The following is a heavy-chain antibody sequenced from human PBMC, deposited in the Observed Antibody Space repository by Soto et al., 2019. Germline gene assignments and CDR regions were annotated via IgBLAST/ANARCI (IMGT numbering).Heavy chain of an antibody. CDR2: IFSNDEK. Sequence: QVTLKESGPVLVKPTETLTLTCTVSGFSVNNAKMGVSWIRQPPGKALEWLAHIFSNDEKSYSTSLKSRFTISKDTSKNQVALNKTHIDPVDTAPYYCARISYELWSGDSSNYYYYYYMDVWGKGTTVTVSS. V-gene: IGHV2-26*01. J-gene: IGHJ6*03. CDR3: ARISYELWSGDSSNYYYYYYMDV. D-gene: IGHD3-3*01. CDR1: GFSVNNAKMG.